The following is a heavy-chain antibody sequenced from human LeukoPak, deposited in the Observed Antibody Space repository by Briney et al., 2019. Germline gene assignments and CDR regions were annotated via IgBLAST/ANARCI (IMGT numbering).Heavy chain of an antibody. D-gene: IGHD6-19*01. J-gene: IGHJ4*02. CDR1: GFTVSSNY. CDR3: AIDRVQIALAGRFYFDY. V-gene: IGHV3-53*01. Sequence: PGGSLSLSCAASGFTVSSNYRSWVRQAPGKGLEWVSVIYSGGSTYYAHSVKGRFTISRDNSKNTLYLQMNSLRAEDTAVYYCAIDRVQIALAGRFYFDYCGQGAMVTVSS. CDR2: IYSGGST.